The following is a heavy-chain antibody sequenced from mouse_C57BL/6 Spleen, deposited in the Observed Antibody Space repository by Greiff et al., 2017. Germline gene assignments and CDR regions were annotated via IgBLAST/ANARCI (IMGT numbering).Heavy chain of an antibody. CDR1: GYTFTSYW. J-gene: IGHJ3*01. V-gene: IGHV1-50*01. CDR3: ARRVAPAWFAY. D-gene: IGHD1-1*02. Sequence: QVQLQQPGAELVKPGASVKLSCKASGYTFTSYWMQWVKQRPGQGLEWIGEIDPSDSYTNYNQKFKGKATLTVDTSSSTAYMQLSSLTSEDAAVYYCARRVAPAWFAYWGQGTLVTVAA. CDR2: IDPSDSYT.